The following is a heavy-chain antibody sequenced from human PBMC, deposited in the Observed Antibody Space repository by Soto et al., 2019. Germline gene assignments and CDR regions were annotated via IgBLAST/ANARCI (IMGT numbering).Heavy chain of an antibody. CDR1: GYIIKNYW. V-gene: IGHV5-51*04. CDR3: FRGGVTSRTFDY. D-gene: IGHD3-16*01. J-gene: IGHJ4*02. CDR2: IFPDDSDT. Sequence: GESLKISCKASGYIIKNYWIGWVRQMPGQGLEWMGIIFPDDSDTRYSPSFQGHVTISVDKPISTAYVQWSSLKASDSAIYYCFRGGVTSRTFDYWGQGTLVTVSS.